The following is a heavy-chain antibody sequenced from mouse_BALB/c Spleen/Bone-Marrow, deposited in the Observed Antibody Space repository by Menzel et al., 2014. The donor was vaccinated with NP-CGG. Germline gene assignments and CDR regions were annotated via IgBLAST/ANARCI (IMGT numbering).Heavy chain of an antibody. Sequence: VKLVESDAELVKPGASVKISCKASGYTFTDHAIHWVKQKPEQGLEWIGYISPGNGDIKYNEKFKGKATLTADKSSSTAYMQHSGLTSEDSAVYICRRSVGNPFDHWGQGTTLTVSS. CDR1: GYTFTDHA. CDR3: RRSVGNPFDH. D-gene: IGHD2-1*01. CDR2: ISPGNGDI. V-gene: IGHV1S53*02. J-gene: IGHJ2*01.